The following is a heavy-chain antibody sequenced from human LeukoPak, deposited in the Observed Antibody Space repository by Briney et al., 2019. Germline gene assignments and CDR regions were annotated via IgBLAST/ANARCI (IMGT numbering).Heavy chain of an antibody. V-gene: IGHV3-30*01. CDR2: IAYEGGEK. Sequence: GGSLRLSCAASGSTFSGHLLHWVRQAPGKGLEWVAGIAYEGGEKYYADSVSGRFTISRDNSDNTVYLQMNGLRLEDTAVYFCAREGDRHLTFDYWGRGTLVTVSS. D-gene: IGHD3-16*01. CDR3: AREGDRHLTFDY. CDR1: GSTFSGHL. J-gene: IGHJ4*02.